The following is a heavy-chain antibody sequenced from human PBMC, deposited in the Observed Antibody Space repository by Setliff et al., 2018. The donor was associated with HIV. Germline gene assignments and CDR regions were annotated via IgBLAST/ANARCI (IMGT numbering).Heavy chain of an antibody. J-gene: IGHJ4*01. Sequence: SETLSLTCSVSGGSSIANTFASTWIRQSPGKGLEYIGDVSYSGATMYTNYNPSLESRVTVSEDTSRHQFSLKLTSVTADDTGIYYCARGPPFAYWGRTPGHRLL. CDR2: VSYSGAT. CDR3: ARGPPFAY. V-gene: IGHV4-39*07. CDR1: GGSSIANTFA.